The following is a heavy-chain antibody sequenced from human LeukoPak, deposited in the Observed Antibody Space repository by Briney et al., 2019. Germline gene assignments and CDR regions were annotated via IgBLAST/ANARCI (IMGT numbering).Heavy chain of an antibody. CDR2: INKDGSEQ. Sequence: GGSLRLSCAASGFTFSSHWMTWVRQAPGKGPEWVASINKDGSEQYYVDSVKGRFTISRDNAKNSLSLQVSSLGAEDTAVYYCTRGGATSSWYWFFWGQGTLVTVSS. CDR3: TRGGATSSWYWFF. V-gene: IGHV3-7*01. J-gene: IGHJ4*02. CDR1: GFTFSSHW. D-gene: IGHD6-13*01.